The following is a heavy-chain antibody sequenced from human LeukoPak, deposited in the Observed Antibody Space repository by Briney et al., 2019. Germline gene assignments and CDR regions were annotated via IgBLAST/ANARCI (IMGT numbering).Heavy chain of an antibody. V-gene: IGHV3-73*01. CDR2: IRSKANSYAT. J-gene: IGHJ4*02. Sequence: GGSLRLSCAASGFTFSGSAMHWVRQASGKVLEWVGRIRSKANSYATAYAASVKGRFTISRDDSKNTAYLQMDSLKTEDTAVYYCTRSESGTYKGGFDFWGQGTLVTVSS. CDR1: GFTFSGSA. D-gene: IGHD1-26*01. CDR3: TRSESGTYKGGFDF.